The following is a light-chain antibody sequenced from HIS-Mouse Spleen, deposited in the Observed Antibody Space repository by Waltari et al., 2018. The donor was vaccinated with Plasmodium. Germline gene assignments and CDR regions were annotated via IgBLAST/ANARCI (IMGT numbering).Light chain of an antibody. J-gene: IGLJ3*02. CDR2: EVS. V-gene: IGLV2-14*01. CDR3: SSYTSSSTWV. Sequence: QSALTQPPSVPGSPGQSLTISCTGTSRAVGGYNYVSWYQQHPGKAPKLMIYEVSNRPSGVSNRFSGSKSGNTASLTISGLQAEDEADYYCSSYTSSSTWVFGGGTKLTVL. CDR1: SRAVGGYNY.